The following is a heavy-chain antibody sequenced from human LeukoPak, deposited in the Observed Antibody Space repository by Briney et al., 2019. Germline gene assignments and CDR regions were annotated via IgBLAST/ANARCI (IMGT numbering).Heavy chain of an antibody. CDR3: VRDRGTYRPIDY. Sequence: GGSLRLSCAASGFTFDDYAMHWVRQAPGKGLEWVSSISYTGTYIYYADSVRGRFTISRDNAQNSLYLQMNSLRAEDTAIYYCVRDRGTYRPIDYWGQGTLVTVSS. CDR2: ISYTGTYI. J-gene: IGHJ4*02. CDR1: GFTFDDYA. V-gene: IGHV3-21*04. D-gene: IGHD1-26*01.